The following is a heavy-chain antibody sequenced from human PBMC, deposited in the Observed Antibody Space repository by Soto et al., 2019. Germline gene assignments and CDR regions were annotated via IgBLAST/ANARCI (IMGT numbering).Heavy chain of an antibody. Sequence: GGSLRLSCSASGFTFSSYAMHWVRQAPGKGLEYVSAISSNGGSTYYADSVKGRFTISRDNSKNTLYLQMSSLRAEDTAVYYCVKGGMITFGGVIVKAGLTHDYWGQGTLVTVSS. D-gene: IGHD3-16*02. CDR2: ISSNGGST. CDR1: GFTFSSYA. CDR3: VKGGMITFGGVIVKAGLTHDY. V-gene: IGHV3-64D*08. J-gene: IGHJ4*02.